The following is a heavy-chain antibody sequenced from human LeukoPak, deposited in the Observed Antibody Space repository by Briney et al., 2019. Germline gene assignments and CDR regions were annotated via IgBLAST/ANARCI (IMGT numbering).Heavy chain of an antibody. CDR1: GGSISSYC. Sequence: SETLSLTCTVSGGSISSYCWSWIRQPPGKGLEWIGYIYYSGSTNYNPSLKSRVTISVDTSKNQFSLKLSSVTAADTAVYYCARYYDYYDSSGYYFDIWGQGTMVTVSS. V-gene: IGHV4-59*01. CDR2: IYYSGST. CDR3: ARYYDYYDSSGYYFDI. D-gene: IGHD3-22*01. J-gene: IGHJ3*02.